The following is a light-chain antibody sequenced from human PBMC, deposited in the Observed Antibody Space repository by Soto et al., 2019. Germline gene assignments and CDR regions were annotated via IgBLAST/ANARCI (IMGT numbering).Light chain of an antibody. CDR2: EDD. CDR1: GGSIATNY. CDR3: QSHDSTNVV. J-gene: IGLJ2*01. V-gene: IGLV6-57*02. Sequence: NFMLTQPHSMSESPGKTVTISCTGSGGSIATNYVQWHQQRPGSAPTTVIYEDDKRPSGVPDRFSGSIDRSSNSASLIISGLKTEDEADYYCQSHDSTNVVFGRGTQLTVL.